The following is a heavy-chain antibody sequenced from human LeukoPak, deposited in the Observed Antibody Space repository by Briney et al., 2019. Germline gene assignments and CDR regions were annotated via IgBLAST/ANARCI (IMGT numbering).Heavy chain of an antibody. J-gene: IGHJ4*02. CDR1: GFTFSTYA. CDR3: AKASWVSNVDAVL. Sequence: GGSPRLSCVASGFTFSTYAMSWVREAPARGLEWVSSLRGNGDTFYAESVKGRFTLSRDESRNMVFLHLNKLRVEDTAIYYCAKASWVSNVDAVLWGQGTVVTVSS. V-gene: IGHV3-23*01. D-gene: IGHD1-1*01. CDR2: LRGNGDT.